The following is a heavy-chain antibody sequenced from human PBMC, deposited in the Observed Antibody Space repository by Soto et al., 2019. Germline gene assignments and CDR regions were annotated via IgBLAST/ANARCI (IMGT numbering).Heavy chain of an antibody. CDR3: ARVDPRGVAVVRDY. J-gene: IGHJ4*02. CDR1: GYVFTTYG. CDR2: ISGYNGNT. Sequence: GASVKVSCKTSGYVFTTYGVNWVRQAPGQGLEWMGWISGYNGNTNYPQKFQGRVTLTTDASTSTAYMELRSLRSDDTAVYFCARVDPRGVAVVRDYWGQGTLVTVSS. D-gene: IGHD3-10*01. V-gene: IGHV1-18*01.